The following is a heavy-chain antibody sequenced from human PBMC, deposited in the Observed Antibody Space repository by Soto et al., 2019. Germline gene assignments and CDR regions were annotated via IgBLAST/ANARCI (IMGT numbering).Heavy chain of an antibody. J-gene: IGHJ4*02. CDR1: GFAISRGYY. V-gene: IGHV4-38-2*02. Sequence: SETLSLTCSASGFAISRGYYWSWVRQPPGKGLEWIGSIYPSVSSYHNPSLATRLRLSIDTSKNQFTLNLTSVTAADTALYFCAREKVGTTFFDNWGQGIQVTVSS. D-gene: IGHD1-1*01. CDR3: AREKVGTTFFDN. CDR2: IYPSVSS.